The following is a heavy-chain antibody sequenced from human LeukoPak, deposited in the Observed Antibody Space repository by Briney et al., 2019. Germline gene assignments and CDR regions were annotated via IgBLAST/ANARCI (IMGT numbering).Heavy chain of an antibody. J-gene: IGHJ4*02. Sequence: GGSLRLSCAASGFTFSSYSMNWVRQAPGKGLEWASSITSSSYIYYADSVKGRFTISRDNAKNSLYLQMNSLRAEDTAVYYCARDLVLYGDYWGQGTLVTVSS. D-gene: IGHD4-17*01. V-gene: IGHV3-21*01. CDR1: GFTFSSYS. CDR3: ARDLVLYGDY. CDR2: ITSSSYI.